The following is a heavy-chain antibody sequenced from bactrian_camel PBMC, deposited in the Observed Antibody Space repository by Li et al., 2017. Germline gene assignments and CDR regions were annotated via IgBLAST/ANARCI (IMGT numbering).Heavy chain of an antibody. CDR3: AADWAPTDWTTCMGWVAGSGY. V-gene: IGHV3S57*01. CDR1: GYTYKPYC. D-gene: IGHD5*01. CDR2: IGDPGTT. Sequence: HVQLVESGGGSVTAGGSLRLSCAYSGYTYKPYCLGWFRQAAGKEREVIATIGDPGTTTYTDSAKGRFTISKDNAKDTLYLQMNGLKPQDTGMYYCAADWAPTDWTTCMGWVAGSGYWGPGTQV. J-gene: IGHJ4*01.